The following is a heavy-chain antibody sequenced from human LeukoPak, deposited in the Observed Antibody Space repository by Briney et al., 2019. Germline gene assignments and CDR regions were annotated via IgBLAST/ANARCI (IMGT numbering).Heavy chain of an antibody. CDR2: IYYSGST. D-gene: IGHD7-27*01. V-gene: IGHV4-59*01. CDR3: ARAPSLDALGWFDP. CDR1: GGSISSYY. Sequence: SETLSLTRTVSGGSISSYYWSWIRQPPGKGLEWIGYIYYSGSTNYNPSLKSRATISVDTSKNQFSLKLSSVTAADTAVYYCARAPSLDALGWFDPWGQGTLVTVS. J-gene: IGHJ5*02.